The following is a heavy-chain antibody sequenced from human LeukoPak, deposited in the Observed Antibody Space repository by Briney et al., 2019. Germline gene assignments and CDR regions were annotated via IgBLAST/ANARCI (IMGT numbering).Heavy chain of an antibody. J-gene: IGHJ4*02. Sequence: SVTVSCKASGYTFTSYAMHWVRQAPGQRLEWMGWINAGNGNTKYSQKFQGRVTITRDTSASAAYMELSSLRSEDTAAYYCARVTTVTLFDYWGQGTLVTVPS. CDR2: INAGNGNT. D-gene: IGHD4-17*01. CDR3: ARVTTVTLFDY. CDR1: GYTFTSYA. V-gene: IGHV1-3*01.